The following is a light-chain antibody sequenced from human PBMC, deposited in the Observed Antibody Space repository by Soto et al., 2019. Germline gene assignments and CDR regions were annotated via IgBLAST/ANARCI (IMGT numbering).Light chain of an antibody. V-gene: IGLV7-46*01. CDR2: DTS. J-gene: IGLJ7*01. CDR1: TGDVTNGRR. Sequence: QAVVTQEPSLTVSPGGTVTLTCGSSTGDVTNGRRPYWFQQRPAQVPRTLIHDTSNKHSWTPARFSGSLLGGKAALTLSGAQPEDEAAYYCLLFYDGVAVFGGGTQLTVL. CDR3: LLFYDGVAV.